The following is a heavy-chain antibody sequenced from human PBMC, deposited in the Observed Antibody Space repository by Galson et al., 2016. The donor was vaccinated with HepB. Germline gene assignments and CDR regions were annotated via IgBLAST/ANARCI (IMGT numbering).Heavy chain of an antibody. CDR2: INSDGTIS. Sequence: SLRLSYAASGFAFSSHWMHWVRQDLGKGLVWVSRINSDGTISNYEDSVKGRFTISRDNAKNTLYLQMNSLRAEDTAVYFCVRDHSVVPTTAYNWFDPWGRGTLVTVSS. J-gene: IGHJ5*02. D-gene: IGHD4-23*01. CDR1: GFAFSSHW. V-gene: IGHV3-74*01. CDR3: VRDHSVVPTTAYNWFDP.